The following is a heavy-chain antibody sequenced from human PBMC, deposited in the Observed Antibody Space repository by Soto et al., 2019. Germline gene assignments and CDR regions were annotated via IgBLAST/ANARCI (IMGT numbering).Heavy chain of an antibody. Sequence: QLQLVQSGAEVRKPGASVKVSCKGSGYSFTSYGISWVRQAPGQGLEWMGWISVYNGNTNYAQKFQGRVTMTTDTSMFTAYMEVRSLRSDDTAVYYCARRTSYDGDSSPYYSFDYWGQGTLVTVSA. J-gene: IGHJ4*02. CDR1: GYSFTSYG. V-gene: IGHV1-18*04. CDR3: ARRTSYDGDSSPYYSFDY. D-gene: IGHD3-22*01. CDR2: ISVYNGNT.